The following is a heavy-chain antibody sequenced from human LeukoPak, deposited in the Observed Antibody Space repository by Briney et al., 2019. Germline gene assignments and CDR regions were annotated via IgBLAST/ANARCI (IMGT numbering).Heavy chain of an antibody. CDR3: ARHYTYYYDSSGYYYFDY. Sequence: GGSLRLSCAASGFTFSSYWMSWVRQAPGKGLEWVANIKQGGSEKYYVDSVKGRFTISRDNAKNSLYLQMNSLRAEDTAVYYCARHYTYYYDSSGYYYFDYWGQGTLVTVSS. D-gene: IGHD3-22*01. V-gene: IGHV3-7*03. CDR2: IKQGGSEK. J-gene: IGHJ4*02. CDR1: GFTFSSYW.